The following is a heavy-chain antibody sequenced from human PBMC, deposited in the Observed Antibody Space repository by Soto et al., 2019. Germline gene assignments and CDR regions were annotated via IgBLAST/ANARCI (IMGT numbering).Heavy chain of an antibody. J-gene: IGHJ4*02. CDR3: AREESYYYDSSGYRLSSFDY. D-gene: IGHD3-22*01. CDR1: GGTFSSYA. V-gene: IGHV1-69*13. Sequence: VASVKVSCKASGGTFSSYAISWVRQAPGQGLEWMGGIIPIFGTANYAQKFQGRVTITADESTSTAYMELSSLRSEDTAVYYCAREESYYYDSSGYRLSSFDYWGQGTLVPVSS. CDR2: IIPIFGTA.